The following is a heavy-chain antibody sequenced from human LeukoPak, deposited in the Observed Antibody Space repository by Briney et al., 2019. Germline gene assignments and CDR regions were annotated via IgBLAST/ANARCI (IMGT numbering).Heavy chain of an antibody. Sequence: QSGGSLRLSCAASGFTFSSHAMSWVRQAPGKGLEWVSGISGSGSTTYYADSVKGRFTISRDHSKNTLYLQMNSLRVEDTALYYCANLYGEPFDYWGQGTLVTVSS. CDR1: GFTFSSHA. CDR3: ANLYGEPFDY. J-gene: IGHJ4*02. V-gene: IGHV3-23*01. CDR2: ISGSGSTT. D-gene: IGHD4-17*01.